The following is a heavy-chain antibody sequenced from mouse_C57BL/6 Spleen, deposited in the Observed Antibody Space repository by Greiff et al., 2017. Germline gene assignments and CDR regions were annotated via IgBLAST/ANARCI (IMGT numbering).Heavy chain of an antibody. D-gene: IGHD4-1*01. CDR1: GYTFTDYE. CDR3: TRETWDWYFDV. V-gene: IGHV1-15*01. Sequence: LVESGAELVRPGASVTLSCKASGYTFTDYEMHWVKQTPVHGLEWIGAIDPETGGTAYNQKFKGKAILTADKSSSTAYMELRSLTAEDSAVYYCTRETWDWYFDVWGTGTTVTVSS. CDR2: IDPETGGT. J-gene: IGHJ1*03.